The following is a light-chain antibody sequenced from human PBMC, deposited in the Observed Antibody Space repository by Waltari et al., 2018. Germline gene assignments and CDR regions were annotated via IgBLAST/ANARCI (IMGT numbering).Light chain of an antibody. J-gene: IGKJ1*01. CDR2: GAS. Sequence: EIVLTQSPGTLSLSPGERATLSCRASQSVSSSYLAWYRQKPGQAPRPLIYGASSRATGIPDRFSGRGSGTDVTLTISRLEPEDFAVYYCQQYGSSPRTFGQGTKVEIK. V-gene: IGKV3-20*01. CDR1: QSVSSSY. CDR3: QQYGSSPRT.